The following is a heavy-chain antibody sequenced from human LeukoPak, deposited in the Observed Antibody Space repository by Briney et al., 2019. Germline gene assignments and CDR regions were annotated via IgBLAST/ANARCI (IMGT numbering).Heavy chain of an antibody. J-gene: IGHJ1*01. CDR2: ISSNGGST. V-gene: IGHV3-64*01. Sequence: GGSLRLSRAASGFTFSSYAMHWVRQAPGKGLEYVSAISSNGGSTYYANSVKGRFTISRDNVKNSLFLQMNSLRVEDTALYYCARDRGGRYMYLQDWGQGTLVTVSS. CDR3: ARDRGGRYMYLQD. D-gene: IGHD1-26*01. CDR1: GFTFSSYA.